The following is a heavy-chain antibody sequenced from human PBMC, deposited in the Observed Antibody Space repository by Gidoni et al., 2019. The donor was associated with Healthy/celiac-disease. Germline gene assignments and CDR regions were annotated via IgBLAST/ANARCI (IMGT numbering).Heavy chain of an antibody. J-gene: IGHJ5*02. Sequence: QVQLQESGQGLVKPSQTLSLTCTVSGGSIRSGGYYWSWIRQHPGKGLEWIGYIYYSGSTYYNPSLKSRVTISVDTSKNQFSLKLSSVTAADTAVYYCARLEGRWLQLGSWFDPWGQGTLVTVSS. D-gene: IGHD5-12*01. V-gene: IGHV4-31*03. CDR3: ARLEGRWLQLGSWFDP. CDR2: IYYSGST. CDR1: GGSIRSGGYY.